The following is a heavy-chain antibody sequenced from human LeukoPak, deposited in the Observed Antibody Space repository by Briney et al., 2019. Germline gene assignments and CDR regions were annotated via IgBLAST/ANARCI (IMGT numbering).Heavy chain of an antibody. Sequence: GGSLRLSCAASGFTFSDFWMTWVRQAPGKGLEWVANIKQDGSIIWYVDSVKGRFTISRDNAKNSLYLQMNSLRTDDTAVYYCARKGLPDHWGQGTLVTVSS. CDR1: GFTFSDFW. J-gene: IGHJ4*02. V-gene: IGHV3-7*01. CDR2: IKQDGSII. CDR3: ARKGLPDH.